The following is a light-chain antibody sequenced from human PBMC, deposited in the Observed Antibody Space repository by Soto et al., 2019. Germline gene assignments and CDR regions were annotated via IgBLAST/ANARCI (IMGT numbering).Light chain of an antibody. Sequence: DFQMTQSPSSLSSSVGDIFTITCRSSQSISSYLNWYQQKPGKAPKLLIYAASSLQSGVPSRFSGSGSGTDFTLTISSLQPEDFATYYCQQSYSTPSITFGQGTRLEIK. CDR3: QQSYSTPSIT. CDR2: AAS. V-gene: IGKV1-39*01. CDR1: QSISSY. J-gene: IGKJ5*01.